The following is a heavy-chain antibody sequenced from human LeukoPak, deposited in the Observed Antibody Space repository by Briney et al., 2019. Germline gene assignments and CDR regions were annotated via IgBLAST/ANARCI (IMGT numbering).Heavy chain of an antibody. CDR2: INPNSGDS. CDR3: ARQVVVVTAAYFYFEY. CDR1: GFTFTDYY. D-gene: IGHD2-21*02. J-gene: IGHJ4*02. V-gene: IGHV1-2*02. Sequence: ASVKVSCKASGFTFTDYYIHWVRQAPGQGLEWMGYINPNSGDSNSAQKFQGRVAMTGDTSISTAYMELSRLRSDDTAVYYCARQVVVVTAAYFYFEYWGQGTLVTVSS.